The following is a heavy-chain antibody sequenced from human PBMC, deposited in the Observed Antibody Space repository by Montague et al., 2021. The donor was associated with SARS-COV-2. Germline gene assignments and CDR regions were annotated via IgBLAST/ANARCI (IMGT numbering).Heavy chain of an antibody. CDR1: GGSISSYNYY. D-gene: IGHD1-26*01. V-gene: IGHV4-31*03. CDR3: ARQSGSYYNYFDL. J-gene: IGHJ4*02. Sequence: TLSLTCSVSGGSISSYNYYWSWLRQHPGQGLDFIGSIYYSGSSYSTPSLKSRLTITVDTSKNRFSLRLSSVTAADTAIYFCARQSGSYYNYFDLWGQGTLVTVSS. CDR2: IYYSGSS.